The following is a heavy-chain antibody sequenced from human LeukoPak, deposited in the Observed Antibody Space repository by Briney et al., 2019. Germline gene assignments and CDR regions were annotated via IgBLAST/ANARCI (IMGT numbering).Heavy chain of an antibody. J-gene: IGHJ4*02. D-gene: IGHD3-3*01. V-gene: IGHV1-2*02. Sequence: AASVKVSCKASGYTFTGYYMHWVRQAPGQGLEWMGWINPNSGGTNYAQKFQGRVTMTRDTSISTAYMELSRLRSDDTAVYYCARALVRVVANDYWGQGTLVTVSS. CDR3: ARALVRVVANDY. CDR2: INPNSGGT. CDR1: GYTFTGYY.